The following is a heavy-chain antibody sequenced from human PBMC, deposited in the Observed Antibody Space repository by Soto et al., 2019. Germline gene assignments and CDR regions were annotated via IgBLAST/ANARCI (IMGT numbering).Heavy chain of an antibody. Sequence: QVQLVESGGGVVQPGRSLRLSCAASGFTFSSYAMHWVRQAPGKGLEWVAVISYDGSNKYYAGSVKGRFTISRDNSKNTLYLQMNSLRAEDTAVYYCARDPHYGDYEGGNWFDPWGQGTLVTVSS. CDR3: ARDPHYGDYEGGNWFDP. CDR1: GFTFSSYA. D-gene: IGHD4-17*01. CDR2: ISYDGSNK. J-gene: IGHJ5*02. V-gene: IGHV3-30-3*01.